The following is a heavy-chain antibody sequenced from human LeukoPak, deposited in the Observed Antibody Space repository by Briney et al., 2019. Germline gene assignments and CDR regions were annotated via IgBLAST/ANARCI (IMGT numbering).Heavy chain of an antibody. CDR1: GFTFSSYW. V-gene: IGHV3-74*01. J-gene: IGHJ3*02. CDR2: INSDGSST. CDR3: ARVNWELRDAFDI. Sequence: GGSLRLSCAASGFTFSSYWMHWVRQAPGKGLVWVSRINSDGSSTSYADSVKGRFSISRDNAKNTLYLQMNSLRAEDTAVYYCARVNWELRDAFDIWGQGTMVTVSS. D-gene: IGHD1-26*01.